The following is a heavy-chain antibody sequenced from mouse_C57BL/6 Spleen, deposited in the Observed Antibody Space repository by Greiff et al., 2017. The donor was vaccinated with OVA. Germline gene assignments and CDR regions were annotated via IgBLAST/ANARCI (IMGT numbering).Heavy chain of an antibody. J-gene: IGHJ2*01. V-gene: IGHV1-54*01. Sequence: VQRVESGAELVRPGTSVKVSCKASGYAFTNYLIEWVKQRPGQGLEWIGVINPGRGGTNYNEKFKGKATLTADKSSSTAYMQLSSLTSEDSAVYFCARADDGYSDYWGQGTTLTVSS. CDR2: INPGRGGT. CDR1: GYAFTNYL. CDR3: ARADDGYSDY. D-gene: IGHD2-3*01.